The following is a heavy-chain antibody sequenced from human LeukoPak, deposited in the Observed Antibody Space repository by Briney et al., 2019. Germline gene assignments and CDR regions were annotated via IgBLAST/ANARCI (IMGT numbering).Heavy chain of an antibody. J-gene: IGHJ4*02. V-gene: IGHV3-74*01. CDR1: GFTFSSYW. CDR3: ARDQAVAGPRFDY. Sequence: GGSLSLSCAASGFTFSSYWMHWVRQAPGKGLVWVSRINSDGSSTSYADSVKGRFTISRDNAKNTLYLQMNSLRAEDTAVYYCARDQAVAGPRFDYWGQGTLVTVSS. D-gene: IGHD6-19*01. CDR2: INSDGSST.